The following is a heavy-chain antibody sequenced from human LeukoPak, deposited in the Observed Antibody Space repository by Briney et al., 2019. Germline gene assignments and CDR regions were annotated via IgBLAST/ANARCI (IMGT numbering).Heavy chain of an antibody. CDR3: AKGFWSGYYPNY. D-gene: IGHD3-3*01. CDR2: SGSGGTI. Sequence: GGSLRLSCAASGFTFSSYAMSWVRQAPGKGLEWVSGSGSGGTIYYADSVKGRFTISRDNSKNTLYLQMNSLRAEDTAVYYCAKGFWSGYYPNYWGQGTLVTVSS. V-gene: IGHV3-23*01. J-gene: IGHJ4*02. CDR1: GFTFSSYA.